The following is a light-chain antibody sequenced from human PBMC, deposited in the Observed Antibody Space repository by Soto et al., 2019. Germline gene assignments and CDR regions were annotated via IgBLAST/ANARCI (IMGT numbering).Light chain of an antibody. V-gene: IGKV3-20*01. CDR3: QEYDDSPPIT. Sequence: EGVLTQSPDTLSLSPGERATLSCRASQSVRSGRLAWYQQKPGQAPRLVIFDASNRASGIPVRFSGSGSGTDFTLTITRLEPEDFAVYYCQEYDDSPPITFGLGTLLEIK. J-gene: IGKJ5*01. CDR1: QSVRSGR. CDR2: DAS.